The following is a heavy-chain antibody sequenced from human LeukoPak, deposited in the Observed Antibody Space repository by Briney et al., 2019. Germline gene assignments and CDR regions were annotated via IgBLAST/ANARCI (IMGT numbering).Heavy chain of an antibody. V-gene: IGHV3-7*01. Sequence: GGSLRLSCAASRFNFISNWMSWVRQAPGKGLEWVANIKQDGSEKYYVDSVKGRFTISRDNAKNSLCLQMNSLRAEDTAVYYCARAGGTYYGIAFDIWGQGTMATVSS. CDR3: ARAGGTYYGIAFDI. CDR1: RFNFISNW. CDR2: IKQDGSEK. D-gene: IGHD1-26*01. J-gene: IGHJ3*02.